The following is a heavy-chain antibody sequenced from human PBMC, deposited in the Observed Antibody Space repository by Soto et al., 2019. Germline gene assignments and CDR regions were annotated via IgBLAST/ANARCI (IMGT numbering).Heavy chain of an antibody. J-gene: IGHJ5*02. CDR1: GGSISSYY. Sequence: SETLSLTCTVSGGSISSYYWSWVRQPPGKGLEWIGYIYYSGSTNYNPSLKSRVTISVDTSKNQFSLKLGSVTAADTAVYYCARDRWDYGGNPGLWWFDPWGQGTLVTVSS. V-gene: IGHV4-59*01. CDR3: ARDRWDYGGNPGLWWFDP. D-gene: IGHD4-17*01. CDR2: IYYSGST.